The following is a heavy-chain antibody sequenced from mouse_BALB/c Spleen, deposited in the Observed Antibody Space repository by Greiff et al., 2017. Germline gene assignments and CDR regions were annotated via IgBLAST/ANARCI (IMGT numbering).Heavy chain of an antibody. J-gene: IGHJ4*01. V-gene: IGHV3-6*02. CDR1: GYSITSGYY. Sequence: EVKVEESGPGLVKPSQSLSLTCSVTGYSITSGYYWNWIRQFPGNKLEWMGYISYDGSNNYNPSLKNRISITRDTSKNQFFLKLNSVTTEDTATYYCAREEGYGYDVGYAMDYWGQGTSVTVSS. CDR3: AREEGYGYDVGYAMDY. CDR2: ISYDGSN. D-gene: IGHD2-2*01.